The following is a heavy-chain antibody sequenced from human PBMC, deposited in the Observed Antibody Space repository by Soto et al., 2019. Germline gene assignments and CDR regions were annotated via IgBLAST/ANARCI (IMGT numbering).Heavy chain of an antibody. Sequence: SETLSLTCAVYGGSFSGYYWSWIRQPPGKGLEWIGEINHSGSTNYNPSLKSRVTISVDTSKNQFSLKLSSVTAADTAVYYCARGRKGYYYGMDVWGQGTTVTVSS. V-gene: IGHV4-34*01. CDR1: GGSFSGYY. J-gene: IGHJ6*02. CDR3: ARGRKGYYYGMDV. CDR2: INHSGST.